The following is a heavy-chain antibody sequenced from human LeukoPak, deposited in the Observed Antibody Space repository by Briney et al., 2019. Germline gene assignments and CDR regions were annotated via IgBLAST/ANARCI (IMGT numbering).Heavy chain of an antibody. CDR2: ISSSSSTI. V-gene: IGHV3-48*04. Sequence: GGSLRLSWAASGFTFSSYSMNWVRQAPGKGLGWVSYISSSSSTIYYADSVKGRFTISRDNAKNSLYLQMNSLRAEDTAVYYCARRLVLGYYYGMDVWGQGTTVTVSS. CDR3: ARRLVLGYYYGMDV. CDR1: GFTFSSYS. D-gene: IGHD6-19*01. J-gene: IGHJ6*02.